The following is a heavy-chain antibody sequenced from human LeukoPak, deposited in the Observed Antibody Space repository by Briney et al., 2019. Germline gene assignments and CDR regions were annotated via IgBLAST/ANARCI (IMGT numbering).Heavy chain of an antibody. CDR2: ISSNGGST. CDR1: GFTFSSYA. Sequence: GGSLRLSCAASGFTFSSYAMHWVRQAPGKGLEYVSAISSNGGSTYYANSVKGRFTISRDNSKTTLYLQLGSLRAADMAVYYCARGITSGSFDIWGQGTMVTVSS. CDR3: ARGITSGSFDI. D-gene: IGHD3-10*01. J-gene: IGHJ3*02. V-gene: IGHV3-64*01.